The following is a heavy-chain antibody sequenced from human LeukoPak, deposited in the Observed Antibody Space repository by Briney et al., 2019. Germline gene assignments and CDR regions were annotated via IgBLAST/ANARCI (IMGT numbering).Heavy chain of an antibody. CDR3: ARADCSGSTCYLRRSWFDP. D-gene: IGHD2-2*01. CDR2: ISTSSRYI. V-gene: IGHV3-21*01. CDR1: GFTFSSFD. Sequence: GGSLRLSCAASGFTFSSFDMNWVCQAPGKGLEWVSSISTSSRYIYYRDSVKGRFTISRDDAKNSLYLQMNSLRVEDTAVYYCARADCSGSTCYLRRSWFDPWGQGTLVTVSS. J-gene: IGHJ5*02.